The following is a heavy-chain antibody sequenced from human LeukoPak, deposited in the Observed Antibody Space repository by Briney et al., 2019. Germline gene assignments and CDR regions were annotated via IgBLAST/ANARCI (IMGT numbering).Heavy chain of an antibody. CDR2: IYPGDSDT. D-gene: IGHD6-13*01. CDR3: AATSHKSAAARPGTFPFDY. J-gene: IGHJ4*02. CDR1: GYSFTSYW. Sequence: GESLKISCKGSGYSFTSYWIGWVRQMPGKGLEWMGIIYPGDSDTRYSPSFQGQVTISADKSISTAYLQWSSLKASDTAMYYCAATSHKSAAARPGTFPFDYWGQGTLVTVSS. V-gene: IGHV5-51*01.